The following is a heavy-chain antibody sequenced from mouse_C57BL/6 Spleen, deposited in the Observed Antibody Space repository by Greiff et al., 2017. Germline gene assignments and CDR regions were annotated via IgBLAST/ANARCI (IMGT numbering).Heavy chain of an antibody. CDR1: GYTFTSYW. D-gene: IGHD2-4*01. Sequence: QVQLQQPGAELVRPGTSVKLSCKASGYTFTSYWMHWVKQRPGQGLEWIGVIDPSDSYTNYNQKFKGKATLTVYTSSSTAYMQLSSLTSEDSAVYYCARGIYYDYSFAYWGQGTLVTVSA. CDR2: IDPSDSYT. J-gene: IGHJ3*01. CDR3: ARGIYYDYSFAY. V-gene: IGHV1-59*01.